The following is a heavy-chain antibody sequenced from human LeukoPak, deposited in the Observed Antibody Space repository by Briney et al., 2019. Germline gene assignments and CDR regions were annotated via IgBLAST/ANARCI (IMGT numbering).Heavy chain of an antibody. V-gene: IGHV4-61*01. CDR3: ARRIAAAGTFDY. CDR1: GGSVSSGSYY. J-gene: IGHJ4*02. CDR2: IYYSGST. Sequence: PSETLSLTCTVSGGSVSSGSYYWSWIRQPPGKGLEWIGYIYYSGSTNYNPSLKSRVTISVDTSKNQSSLKLSSVTAADTAVYYCARRIAAAGTFDYWGQGTLVTVSS. D-gene: IGHD6-13*01.